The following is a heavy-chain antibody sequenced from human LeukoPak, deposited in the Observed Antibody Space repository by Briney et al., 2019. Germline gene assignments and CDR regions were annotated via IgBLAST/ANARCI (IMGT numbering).Heavy chain of an antibody. CDR1: GFTFSSYA. CDR2: ISGSGGST. Sequence: GSLRLSCAASGFTFSSYAMSWVRQAPGKGLEWVSAISGSGGSTYYADSVKGRFTISRDNSKNTLYLQMNSLRAEDTALYYCAKGPYYDILTGYFDYWGQGTLVTVSS. J-gene: IGHJ4*02. D-gene: IGHD3-9*01. V-gene: IGHV3-23*01. CDR3: AKGPYYDILTGYFDY.